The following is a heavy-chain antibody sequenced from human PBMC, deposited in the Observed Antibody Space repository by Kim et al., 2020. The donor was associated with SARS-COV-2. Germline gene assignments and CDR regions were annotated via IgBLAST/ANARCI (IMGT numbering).Heavy chain of an antibody. Sequence: SETLSLTCAVYGGSFSGYYWSWIRQPPGKGLEWIGEINHSGSTNYNPSLKSRVTISVDTSKNQFSLKLSSVTAADTAVYYCARGRGRVYYGSGSDCDYWG. J-gene: IGHJ4*01. CDR1: GGSFSGYY. CDR2: INHSGST. CDR3: ARGRGRVYYGSGSDCDY. V-gene: IGHV4-34*01. D-gene: IGHD3-10*01.